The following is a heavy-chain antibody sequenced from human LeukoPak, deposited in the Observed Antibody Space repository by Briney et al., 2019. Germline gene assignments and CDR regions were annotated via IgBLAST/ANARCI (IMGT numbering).Heavy chain of an antibody. D-gene: IGHD3-22*01. V-gene: IGHV4-59*08. Sequence: SETLSLTCTVSGVSISSYYLSWIRQPPGKGLEWMGYIYYSGSTNYKPSLKSRGTISVDTSKNQFSLKLSSVTAADTDVYYCARHQSYYYDSSGPYYYYYYGMDVWGQGTTVTVSS. CDR1: GVSISSYY. CDR2: IYYSGST. J-gene: IGHJ6*02. CDR3: ARHQSYYYDSSGPYYYYYYGMDV.